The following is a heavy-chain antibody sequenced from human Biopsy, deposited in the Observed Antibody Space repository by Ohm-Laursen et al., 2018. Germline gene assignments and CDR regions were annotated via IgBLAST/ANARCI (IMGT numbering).Heavy chain of an antibody. J-gene: IGHJ6*02. Sequence: SSVKVSCKVSGGTFSNSAISWVRQAPGQGLEWMGGIITFFRTVNYAQNFQGRLTITADEFTDAAYMELRSLRSEDTAVYYCAPQTPRDPDILTGAYHYDMAVWGQGTTVTVSS. D-gene: IGHD3-9*01. CDR1: GGTFSNSA. V-gene: IGHV1-69*01. CDR3: APQTPRDPDILTGAYHYDMAV. CDR2: IITFFRTV.